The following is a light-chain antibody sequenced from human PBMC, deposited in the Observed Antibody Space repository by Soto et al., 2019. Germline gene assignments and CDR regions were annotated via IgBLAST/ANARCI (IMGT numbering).Light chain of an antibody. CDR1: QSVSSS. CDR3: QQYGSSPTWT. V-gene: IGKV3-20*01. Sequence: EIVLAQSPGPLSLSPGERATLSCRASQSVSSSLAWYQQKPGQAPRLLIYGASSRATGIPDRFSGSGSGTDFTLTISRLEPEDLAVYYCQQYGSSPTWTVGQGTKVDIK. J-gene: IGKJ1*01. CDR2: GAS.